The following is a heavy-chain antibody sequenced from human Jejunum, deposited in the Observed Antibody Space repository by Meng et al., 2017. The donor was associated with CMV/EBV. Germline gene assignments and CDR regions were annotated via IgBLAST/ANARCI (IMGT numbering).Heavy chain of an antibody. CDR1: GGAVSSSNYF. CDR2: IYASGTT. D-gene: IGHD6-19*01. Sequence: TGSGGAVSSSNYFWNWIRQPAGKGLEWIGRIYASGTTNYNPSLESRVTISVDSSKNQFSVKLSSMTAADTAVYYCARGDRSVTGTLDYWGQGTLVTVSS. V-gene: IGHV4-61*02. J-gene: IGHJ4*02. CDR3: ARGDRSVTGTLDY.